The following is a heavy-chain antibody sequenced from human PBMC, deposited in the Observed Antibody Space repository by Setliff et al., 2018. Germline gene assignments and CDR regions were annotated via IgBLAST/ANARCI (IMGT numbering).Heavy chain of an antibody. CDR3: AKVITVFGVVIMENWFDP. V-gene: IGHV4-61*10. CDR2: LSHSGSS. CDR1: GGSITSGSFY. J-gene: IGHJ5*02. Sequence: ASETLSLTCTVSGGSITSGSFYWSWVRQPAGKKLEWIGYLSHSGSSNYNPSLKSRVTMLVDTSKNQFSLKLSSVTAADTAVYYCAKVITVFGVVIMENWFDPWGQGTLVTVSS. D-gene: IGHD3-3*01.